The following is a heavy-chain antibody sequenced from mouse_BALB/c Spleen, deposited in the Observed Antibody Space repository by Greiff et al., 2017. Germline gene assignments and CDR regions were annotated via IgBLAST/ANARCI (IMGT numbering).Heavy chain of an antibody. CDR3: ARDCGMITTRYFDV. Sequence: VMLVESGPGLVAPSQSLSITCTVSGFSLTSYGVHWVRQPPGKGLEWLGVIWAGGSTNYNSALMSRLSISKDNSKSQVFLKMNSLQTDDTAMYYCARDCGMITTRYFDVWGAGTTVTVSS. J-gene: IGHJ1*01. CDR1: GFSLTSYG. CDR2: IWAGGST. D-gene: IGHD2-4*01. V-gene: IGHV2-9*02.